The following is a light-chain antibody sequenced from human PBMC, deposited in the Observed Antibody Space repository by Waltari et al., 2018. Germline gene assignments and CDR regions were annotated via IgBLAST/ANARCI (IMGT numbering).Light chain of an antibody. J-gene: IGLJ2*01. CDR1: SSTFGAAYD. CDR3: QSYDSSLSGSA. Sequence: SVLTQPPSVSGAPGQRVPISCTGSSSTFGAAYDVQGYQHLPGTAPKLLIYGNTNRPSGVPDRFSGSKSGTSASLAITGLQSEDEADYYCQSYDSSLSGSAFGGGTKLTVL. V-gene: IGLV1-40*01. CDR2: GNT.